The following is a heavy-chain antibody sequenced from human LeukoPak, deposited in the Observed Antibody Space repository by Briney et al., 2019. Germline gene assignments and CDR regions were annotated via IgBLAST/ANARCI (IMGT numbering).Heavy chain of an antibody. J-gene: IGHJ4*02. Sequence: GGSLRLSCAASGFTFSSYSMNWVRQAPGKGLEWVSSISSSNYIYYADSVKGRFTISRDNAKNSLYLQMNSLRAEDTAVYYCARDSYCGGDCYYSPPFDYWGQGTLVTVSS. V-gene: IGHV3-21*01. D-gene: IGHD2-21*01. CDR2: ISSSNYI. CDR3: ARDSYCGGDCYYSPPFDY. CDR1: GFTFSSYS.